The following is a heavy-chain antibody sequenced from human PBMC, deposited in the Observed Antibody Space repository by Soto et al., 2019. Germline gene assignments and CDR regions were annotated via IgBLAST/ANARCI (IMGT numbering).Heavy chain of an antibody. CDR1: GYTFTSYY. J-gene: IGHJ4*02. CDR3: ARDHDDIAARPGYYFDY. D-gene: IGHD6-6*01. V-gene: IGHV1-46*01. Sequence: QVQLVQSGAEVKKPGASVKVSCKASGYTFTSYYMHWVRQAPGQGLEWMGIINPSGGGTSYAQKFQGRVYMTRDTSTSTVYMELSSLRSEDTAVYYCARDHDDIAARPGYYFDYWGQGTLVTVSS. CDR2: INPSGGGT.